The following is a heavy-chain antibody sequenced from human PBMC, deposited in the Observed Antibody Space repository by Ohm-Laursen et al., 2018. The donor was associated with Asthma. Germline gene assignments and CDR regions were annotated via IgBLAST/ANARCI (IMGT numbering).Heavy chain of an antibody. CDR1: EFTFDTYA. V-gene: IGHV3-23*01. D-gene: IGHD2-2*01. J-gene: IGHJ6*02. Sequence: SLRLSCAASEFTFDTYAMNWVRQVPGKGREWVSSITFSGEHTYYADSVKGRFTISRDNSKNTLYLQMNSLRAEDTAVYYCARVDREYQLPDYYYYGMDVWGQGTTVTVSS. CDR3: ARVDREYQLPDYYYYGMDV. CDR2: ITFSGEHT.